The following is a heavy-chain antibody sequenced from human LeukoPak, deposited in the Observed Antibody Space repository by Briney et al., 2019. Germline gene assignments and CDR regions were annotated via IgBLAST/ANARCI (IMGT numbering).Heavy chain of an antibody. CDR1: GGSFSGYY. J-gene: IGHJ6*02. V-gene: IGHV4-34*01. D-gene: IGHD6-13*01. CDR3: ARKGAAAGPPYYYYYGMDV. Sequence: PSETLSLTCAVYGGSFSGYYWSWIPQPPGKGLEWIGEINHSGSTNYNPSLKSRVTISVDTSKNQFSLKLSSVTAADTAVYYCARKGAAAGPPYYYYYGMDVWGQGTTVTVSS. CDR2: INHSGST.